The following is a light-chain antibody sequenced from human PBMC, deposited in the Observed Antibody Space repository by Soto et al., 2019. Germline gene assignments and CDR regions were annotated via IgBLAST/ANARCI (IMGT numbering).Light chain of an antibody. J-gene: IGLJ1*01. CDR3: QVWDSSSDHRGV. V-gene: IGLV3-21*02. Sequence: SSELTQPPSASVAPGQTARITCGGNNIGSKSVHWYQQKPGQAAVLVVYDDSDRPSGIPERFSGSNSGNTATLTISSVEAGDEADYYCQVWDSSSDHRGVFGTGTKVTVL. CDR2: DDS. CDR1: NIGSKS.